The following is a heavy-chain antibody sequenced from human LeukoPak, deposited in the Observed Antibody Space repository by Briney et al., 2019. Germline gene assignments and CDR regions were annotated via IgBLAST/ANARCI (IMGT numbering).Heavy chain of an antibody. CDR2: INPSGGNT. CDR1: GYTFTGYY. J-gene: IGHJ3*02. D-gene: IGHD2-8*01. CDR3: ARQRGGQYEDGFDI. Sequence: ASVKVSCKASGYTFTGYYMHWVRQAPGQGLEWMGIINPSGGNTIYAQKFQGRVTMTRDTSTRTVYMELSSLRSEDTAVYYCARQRGGQYEDGFDIWGQGTMVTVSS. V-gene: IGHV1-46*01.